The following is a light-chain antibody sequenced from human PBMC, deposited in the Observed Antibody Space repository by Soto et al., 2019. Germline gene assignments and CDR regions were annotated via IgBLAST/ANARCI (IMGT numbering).Light chain of an antibody. CDR1: QSISSW. Sequence: DIQMTQSPSTLSASVGDRVTITCRASQSISSWLAWYQQKSGKAPKLLIYDASSLESGVPSRFSGSASWTEFTLTISSLQPADFATYYCQQYNSYDWTFGQGTKV. J-gene: IGKJ1*01. CDR3: QQYNSYDWT. V-gene: IGKV1-5*01. CDR2: DAS.